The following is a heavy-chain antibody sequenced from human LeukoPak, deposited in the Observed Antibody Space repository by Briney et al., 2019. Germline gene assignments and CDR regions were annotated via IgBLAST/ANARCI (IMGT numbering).Heavy chain of an antibody. Sequence: PSETPSLTCTVSGGSIMCSSYYWGWIRQPPGKGLEWIGSMYYSGSTYYKPSLKSRVTMSADTSKNQFSLKLSSVTAAGTAVYYCARLVPPFSGWFDPWGQGTLVTVSS. J-gene: IGHJ5*02. D-gene: IGHD2-2*01. CDR3: ARLVPPFSGWFDP. CDR1: GGSIMCSSYY. CDR2: MYYSGST. V-gene: IGHV4-39*01.